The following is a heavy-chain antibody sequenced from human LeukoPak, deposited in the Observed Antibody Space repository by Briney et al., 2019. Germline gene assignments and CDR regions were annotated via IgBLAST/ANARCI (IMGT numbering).Heavy chain of an antibody. CDR1: GFTFTGYY. J-gene: IGHJ4*02. CDR3: ARDTYGGNWSLGY. Sequence: ASVKVSCKASGFTFTGYYMHWVRQAPGQGLEWMGWVNPNSGGAKYAQKFQGRVSMTSDTSISTAYMELSRLTSDDTAVYYCARDTYGGNWSLGYWGQGTLVAVSS. V-gene: IGHV1-2*02. CDR2: VNPNSGGA. D-gene: IGHD4-23*01.